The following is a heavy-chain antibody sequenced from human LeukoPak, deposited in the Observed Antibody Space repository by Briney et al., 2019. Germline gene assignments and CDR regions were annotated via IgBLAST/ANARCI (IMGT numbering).Heavy chain of an antibody. J-gene: IGHJ6*02. V-gene: IGHV3-21*01. CDR3: ARDGEGYCSSTSCYYYYYYGMDV. D-gene: IGHD2-2*01. CDR1: GFTFSSYS. CDR2: ISSSSSYI. Sequence: GGSLRLSCAASGFTFSSYSMHWVRQAPGKGLEWVSSISSSSSYIYYADSVKGRFTISRDNAKNSLYLQMNSLRAEDTAVYYCARDGEGYCSSTSCYYYYYYGMDVWGQGTTVTVSS.